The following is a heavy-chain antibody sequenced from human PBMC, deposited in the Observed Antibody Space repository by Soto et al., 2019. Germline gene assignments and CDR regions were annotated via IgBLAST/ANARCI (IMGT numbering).Heavy chain of an antibody. CDR1: GYAFTGYY. D-gene: IGHD6-6*01. CDR2: INPNSGGA. J-gene: IGHJ5*02. Sequence: ASVKVSCKASGYAFTGYYMHWVRQAPGQGLEWMGWINPNSGGANYAQKFQGRVTMTRDTSISTAYMELSRLRSDDTAVYYCAREFDDSSSPRFDPWGQGTLVTVSS. CDR3: AREFDDSSSPRFDP. V-gene: IGHV1-2*02.